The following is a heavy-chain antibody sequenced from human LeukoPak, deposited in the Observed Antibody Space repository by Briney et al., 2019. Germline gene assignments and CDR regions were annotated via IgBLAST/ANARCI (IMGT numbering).Heavy chain of an antibody. J-gene: IGHJ3*02. CDR3: AISTVTTSYDAFDI. V-gene: IGHV1-2*02. CDR2: INPNSGGT. CDR1: GYTFTGYY. D-gene: IGHD4-17*01. Sequence: ASVKVSCKASGYTFTGYYMHWVRQAPGQGLEWMGWINPNSGGTNYAQKFQGRATMTRDTSISTAYMELSRLRSDDTAVYYCAISTVTTSYDAFDIWGQGTMVTVSS.